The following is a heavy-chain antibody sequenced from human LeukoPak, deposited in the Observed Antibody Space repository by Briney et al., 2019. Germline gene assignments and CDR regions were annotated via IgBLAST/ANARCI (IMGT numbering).Heavy chain of an antibody. Sequence: GASVKVSCKASGYTFTSYYMHWARQAPGQGLEWMGIINPSGGSTSYAQKFQGRVTMTRDTSTSTVYMELSSLRSEDTAVYYCARAPPPYYYDSSGYYPLDYWGQGTLVTVSS. CDR1: GYTFTSYY. V-gene: IGHV1-46*01. J-gene: IGHJ4*02. CDR3: ARAPPPYYYDSSGYYPLDY. CDR2: INPSGGST. D-gene: IGHD3-22*01.